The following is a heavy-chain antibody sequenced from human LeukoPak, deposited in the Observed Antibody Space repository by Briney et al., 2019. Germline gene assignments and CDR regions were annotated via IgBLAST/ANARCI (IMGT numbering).Heavy chain of an antibody. Sequence: GGSLRLSCAASGFTVSSNYMSWVRQAPGKGLEWVSAISHSGGSTYYADSVKGRFTVSRDNSKNTLYLQMNSLGAEDTAVYYCAKQASSHLEAYFDYWGQGTLVTVSS. CDR3: AKQASSHLEAYFDY. J-gene: IGHJ4*02. V-gene: IGHV3-23*01. CDR1: GFTVSSNY. CDR2: ISHSGGST. D-gene: IGHD6-13*01.